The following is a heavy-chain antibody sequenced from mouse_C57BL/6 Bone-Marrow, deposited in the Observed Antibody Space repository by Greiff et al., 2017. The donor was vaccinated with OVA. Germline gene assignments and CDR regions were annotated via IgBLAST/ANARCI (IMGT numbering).Heavy chain of an antibody. CDR1: GYTFTSYW. Sequence: QVQLQQSGAELVKPGASVKLSCKASGYTFTSYWMHWVKQRPGQGLEWIGMIHPNSGSTNYNEKFKSKATLTVDKSSSTAYMQLSSLTSEDSAVYYCARKGGTRVRYYAMDYWGQGTSVTVSS. CDR2: IHPNSGST. J-gene: IGHJ4*01. D-gene: IGHD3-3*01. V-gene: IGHV1-64*01. CDR3: ARKGGTRVRYYAMDY.